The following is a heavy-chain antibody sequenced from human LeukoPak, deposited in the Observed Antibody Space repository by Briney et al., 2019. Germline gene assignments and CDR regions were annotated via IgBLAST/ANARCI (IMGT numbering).Heavy chain of an antibody. V-gene: IGHV3-23*01. CDR3: AKHREFTMIEVVFDY. CDR2: ISGSGGST. J-gene: IGHJ4*02. Sequence: PGGSLRLSCAASGFTFSSYSMNWVRQAPGKGLEWVSAISGSGGSTYYADSVKGRFTISRDNSKHTVYLQMNSLRAEDTAVYYCAKHREFTMIEVVFDYWGQGTPVTVSS. D-gene: IGHD3-22*01. CDR1: GFTFSSYS.